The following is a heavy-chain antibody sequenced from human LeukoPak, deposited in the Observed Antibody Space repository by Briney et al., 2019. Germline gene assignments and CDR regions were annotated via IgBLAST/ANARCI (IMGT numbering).Heavy chain of an antibody. CDR3: SRHSESGQLGYFDY. D-gene: IGHD1-1*01. CDR1: GFTVSSNY. CDR2: TYSGGST. J-gene: IGHJ4*02. V-gene: IGHV3-66*02. Sequence: EGSLRLSCAASGFTVSSNYMSWVRQAPGKGLEWVSVTYSGGSTYYADSVKGRFTISRDNSKNTLYHQMNSLRAEDTAVYYCSRHSESGQLGYFDYWGQGTLVTVSS.